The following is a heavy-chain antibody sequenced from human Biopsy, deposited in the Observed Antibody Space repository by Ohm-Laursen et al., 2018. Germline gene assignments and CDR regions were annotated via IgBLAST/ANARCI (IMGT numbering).Heavy chain of an antibody. Sequence: SDTLSLTCAVYGESFNGYYWSWIRQTPGKGLEWIGEINHSGRTNYNPSLKSRVTISVHTSKNQFSLKVRSVTAADTAVYYCVRGVDYYDPYHYYALDVWGQGTTVTVSS. V-gene: IGHV4-34*01. CDR2: INHSGRT. CDR3: VRGVDYYDPYHYYALDV. D-gene: IGHD3-22*01. J-gene: IGHJ6*02. CDR1: GESFNGYY.